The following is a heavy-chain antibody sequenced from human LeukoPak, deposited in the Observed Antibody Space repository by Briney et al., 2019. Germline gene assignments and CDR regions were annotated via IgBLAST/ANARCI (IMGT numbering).Heavy chain of an antibody. J-gene: IGHJ4*02. Sequence: SETLSLTCTVSGASVSSGGYYWSRIRQHPGKGLEWIGSIYYSGRTYYNPSLKSRVTTSIDTSKNQFSLKLSSVTAADTAVYYCARVGTPGYSGYDHWGQGTLVTVSS. V-gene: IGHV4-31*03. CDR2: IYYSGRT. D-gene: IGHD5-12*01. CDR1: GASVSSGGYY. CDR3: ARVGTPGYSGYDH.